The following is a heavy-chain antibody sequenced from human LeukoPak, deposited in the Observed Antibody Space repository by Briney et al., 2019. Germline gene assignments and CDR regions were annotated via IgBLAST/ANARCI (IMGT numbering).Heavy chain of an antibody. J-gene: IGHJ4*02. V-gene: IGHV3-30*02. D-gene: IGHD6-19*01. CDR1: GFTFSSYG. Sequence: GGSLRLSCAASGFTFSSYGMHWVRQAPGKGLEWVAFIRYNGSNKYYADSVKGRFTISRDNSKNTLYLQMNSLRAEDTAVYYRATTGYSSGWHEDYWGQGTLVTVSS. CDR3: ATTGYSSGWHEDY. CDR2: IRYNGSNK.